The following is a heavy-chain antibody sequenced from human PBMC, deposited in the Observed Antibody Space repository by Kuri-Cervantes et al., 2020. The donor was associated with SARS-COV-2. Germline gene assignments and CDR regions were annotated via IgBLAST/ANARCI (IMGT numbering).Heavy chain of an antibody. Sequence: SGPTLAKPTQTLTLTCTFSGFSLSTSGVGVGWIRQPPGKALEWLALIYWDDDKRYSPSLKSRLTITKDTSKNQVVLTMTNMDPVDTATYYCAHRGYYDSSGSLDYWGQGTLVTVSS. D-gene: IGHD3-22*01. CDR1: GFSLSTSGVG. CDR2: IYWDDDK. V-gene: IGHV2-5*02. CDR3: AHRGYYDSSGSLDY. J-gene: IGHJ4*02.